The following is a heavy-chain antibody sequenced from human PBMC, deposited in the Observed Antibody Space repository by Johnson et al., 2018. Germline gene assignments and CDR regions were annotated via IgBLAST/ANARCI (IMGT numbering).Heavy chain of an antibody. V-gene: IGHV4-34*01. CDR1: GGSFSGYY. CDR2: TNNSGSS. D-gene: IGHD1-26*01. CDR3: ARVDYSGADYDAFDI. J-gene: IGHJ3*02. Sequence: QVQLQQWGAGLVKPSETXSLTCAVYGGSFSGYYWSWIRQPPGKGLEWIGETNNSGSSNYNPSPKSRVTISVDTSKKQFSLTLSSVTAADTAIYYCARVDYSGADYDAFDIWGRGTMVTVSS.